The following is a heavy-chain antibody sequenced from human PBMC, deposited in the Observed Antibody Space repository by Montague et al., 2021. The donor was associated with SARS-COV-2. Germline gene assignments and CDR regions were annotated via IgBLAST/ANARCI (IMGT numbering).Heavy chain of an antibody. CDR3: ARGGYYDYAFDI. Sequence: SETLSLTCTASGGSIGAYYWSWIRQPPGKGLEWIGYIYYSGSTNYNPSLKSRVTISVDTSKNQFSLKLSSVTAADTAVYYCARGGYYDYAFDIWGQGTMVTVSS. V-gene: IGHV4-59*01. D-gene: IGHD3-22*01. CDR2: IYYSGST. CDR1: GGSIGAYY. J-gene: IGHJ3*02.